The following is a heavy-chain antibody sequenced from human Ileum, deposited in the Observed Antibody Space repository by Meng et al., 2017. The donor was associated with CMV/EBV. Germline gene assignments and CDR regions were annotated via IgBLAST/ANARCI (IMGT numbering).Heavy chain of an antibody. CDR2: ISYKGSNK. CDR1: GFTFSSYA. J-gene: IGHJ4*02. CDR3: ARARSYYFDY. Sequence: CWGATGFTFSSYAMHWGREAPGKGLGWVEVISYKGSNKYYADTVKGRFTISRDNSKNTLYLQMNSLRAEDTDVYYCARARSYYFDYWGQGTLVTVSS. D-gene: IGHD1-26*01. V-gene: IGHV3-30*04.